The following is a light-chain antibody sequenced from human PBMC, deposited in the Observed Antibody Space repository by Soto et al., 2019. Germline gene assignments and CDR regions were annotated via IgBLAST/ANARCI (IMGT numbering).Light chain of an antibody. Sequence: QSVLTQPASVSGSPGQSITFSCTGTSSDVGGYNYVSWYQQHPGKVPKLMIYDVSFRPSGISTRFSGSKSGDTASLTISGLQAEDEADYYCSSYTSSGALVFGTGTKVTVL. CDR1: SSDVGGYNY. CDR3: SSYTSSGALV. V-gene: IGLV2-14*01. J-gene: IGLJ1*01. CDR2: DVS.